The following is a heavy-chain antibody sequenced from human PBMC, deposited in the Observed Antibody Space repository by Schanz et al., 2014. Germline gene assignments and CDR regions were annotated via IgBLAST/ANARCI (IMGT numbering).Heavy chain of an antibody. CDR1: GFTLNNAW. J-gene: IGHJ4*02. CDR2: IKSKTDGGTR. CDR3: TADLWFGAVWGVW. V-gene: IGHV3-15*01. D-gene: IGHD3-10*01. Sequence: EVQLVESGGGLVKPGGSLRLSCATSGFTLNNAWMNWVRQAPGKGLQWVARIKSKTDGGTRDYAAPVKGRFTISTDDSKNTVYLQITSRQTEDTAVYYCTADLWFGAVWGVWWGQGTLVTVSS.